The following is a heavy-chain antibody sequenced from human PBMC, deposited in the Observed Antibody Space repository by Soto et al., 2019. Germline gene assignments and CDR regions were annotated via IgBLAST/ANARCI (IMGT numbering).Heavy chain of an antibody. J-gene: IGHJ4*02. CDR3: ARAPLYDYIWGSYRPYYFDY. CDR1: GFTVSSNY. CDR2: IYSGGST. D-gene: IGHD3-16*02. V-gene: IGHV3-66*01. Sequence: GGSLRLSCAASGFTVSSNYMSWVRQAPGKGLEWVSVIYSGGSTYYADSVKGRFTISRDNSKNTLYLQMNSLRAEDTAVYYCARAPLYDYIWGSYRPYYFDYWGQGTLVTVSS.